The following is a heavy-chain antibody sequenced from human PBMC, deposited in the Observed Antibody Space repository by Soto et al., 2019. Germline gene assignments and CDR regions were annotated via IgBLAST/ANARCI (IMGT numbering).Heavy chain of an antibody. V-gene: IGHV4-30-2*01. CDR3: ARGFVFSSSLRGAVWFDP. Sequence: QLQLQESGSGLVKPSQTLSLTCAVSGGSISSGGYSWSWIRQPPGKGLEWIGYIYHSGSTYYNPSLQRRVTISVDRSKNQFSLKLSSVTAADTAVYYCARGFVFSSSLRGAVWFDPWGQGTLVTVSS. D-gene: IGHD6-6*01. CDR1: GGSISSGGYS. CDR2: IYHSGST. J-gene: IGHJ5*02.